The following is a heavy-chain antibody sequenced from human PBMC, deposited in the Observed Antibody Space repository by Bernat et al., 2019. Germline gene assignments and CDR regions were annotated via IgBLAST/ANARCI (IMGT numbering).Heavy chain of an antibody. Sequence: EVQLLESGGGLVQPGGSLRLSCAASGFTFSSYAMTWVRQAPGKGLEWVSGIGASGGSTYYADSVKGRFTISRDNSKNTLYLQMNSLRAEDTSVYYCAKGADFGDYDGYDAFDIWGQGTMVTVSS. CDR1: GFTFSSYA. D-gene: IGHD4-17*01. CDR3: AKGADFGDYDGYDAFDI. CDR2: IGASGGST. J-gene: IGHJ3*02. V-gene: IGHV3-23*01.